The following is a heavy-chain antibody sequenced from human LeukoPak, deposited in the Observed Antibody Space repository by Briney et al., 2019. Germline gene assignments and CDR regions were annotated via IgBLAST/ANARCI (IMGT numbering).Heavy chain of an antibody. D-gene: IGHD2-15*01. J-gene: IGHJ4*02. Sequence: GGSLRLSCAASGFTFSTYWMIWVRQAPGKGLEWVANIKQDGREKYYVDSVKGRFTISRDNTKNSLYLQMNSLRAEDTAVYYCARGGGSYYNYWGQGTLVTVSS. CDR3: ARGGGSYYNY. CDR1: GFTFSTYW. CDR2: IKQDGREK. V-gene: IGHV3-7*01.